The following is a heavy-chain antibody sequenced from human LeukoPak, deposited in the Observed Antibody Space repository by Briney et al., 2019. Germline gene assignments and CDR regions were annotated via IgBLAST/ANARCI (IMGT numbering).Heavy chain of an antibody. D-gene: IGHD5-12*01. CDR2: ISGSGGST. V-gene: IGHV3-23*01. CDR3: AKDNGYALRPNWFDA. Sequence: PGGSLRLSCAASGFTFSSYAMSWVRQAPGKGLEWVSAISGSGGSTYYADSVKGRFTISRDNSKNTLYLQMNSLRAEDTAVYYCAKDNGYALRPNWFDAWGQGTLVTVSS. J-gene: IGHJ5*02. CDR1: GFTFSSYA.